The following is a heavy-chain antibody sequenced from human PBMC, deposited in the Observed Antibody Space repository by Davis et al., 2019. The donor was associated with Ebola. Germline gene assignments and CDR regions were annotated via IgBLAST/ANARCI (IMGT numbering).Heavy chain of an antibody. CDR2: ISSSSNYI. CDR1: GFTFSSNS. J-gene: IGHJ4*02. CDR3: ASKECSSTSCYVDY. V-gene: IGHV3-21*01. Sequence: GESLKISCAASGFTFSSNSMNWVRQAPGKGLEWVSFISSSSNYIYYADSVKGRITVSRDNAKNSLSLRMNSLRAEDTAVYHCASKECSSTSCYVDYWGQGTLVTVSS. D-gene: IGHD2-2*01.